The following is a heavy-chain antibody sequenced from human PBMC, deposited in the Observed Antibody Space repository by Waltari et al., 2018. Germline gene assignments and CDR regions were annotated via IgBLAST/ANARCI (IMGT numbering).Heavy chain of an antibody. CDR1: GGSINTGYYS. D-gene: IGHD3-3*01. V-gene: IGHV4-61*01. CDR3: ARGQWGAAGTQEWYYFDL. Sequence: QVQLRESGPGVVKPLETLSLNCAGAGGSINTGYYSPWNWIRQPPGKGREGIGFFQDRGKPKYNPSLKGRVAISIDTSKNQYSLRLTSVTVADTATYYCARGQWGAAGTQEWYYFDLWGRGTLVTVSS. CDR2: FQDRGKP. J-gene: IGHJ2*01.